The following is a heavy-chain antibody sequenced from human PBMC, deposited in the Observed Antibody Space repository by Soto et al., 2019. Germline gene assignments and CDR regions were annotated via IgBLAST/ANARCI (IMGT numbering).Heavy chain of an antibody. Sequence: GESLKISCKGSGYTFTNYWIGWVRQMPGKCLEWMGIIYPGDSDTKYNPSFQGQVTISADKSITTTYLQWSSLKASDTAIYYCAASIFYYGMDVWGQGXTVTVYS. CDR2: IYPGDSDT. J-gene: IGHJ6*02. V-gene: IGHV5-51*01. CDR3: AASIFYYGMDV. CDR1: GYTFTNYW.